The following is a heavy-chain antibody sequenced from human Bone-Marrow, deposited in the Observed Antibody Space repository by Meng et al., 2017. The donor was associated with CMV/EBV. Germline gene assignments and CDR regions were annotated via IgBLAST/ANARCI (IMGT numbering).Heavy chain of an antibody. CDR2: ISSSGNTI. Sequence: GESLKISCAASGFSFSSYEMNWVRQAPGKGLEWVSYISSSGNTIYYADSVKGRFTISRDYAKNSLYLQMNSLRAEDTAVYYCATPPGDYYDSSGYFSWGQGTLVTVSS. J-gene: IGHJ4*02. V-gene: IGHV3-48*03. CDR1: GFSFSSYE. D-gene: IGHD3-22*01. CDR3: ATPPGDYYDSSGYFS.